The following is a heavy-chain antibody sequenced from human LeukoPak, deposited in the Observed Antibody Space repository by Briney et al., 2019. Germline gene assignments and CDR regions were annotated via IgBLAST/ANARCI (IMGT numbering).Heavy chain of an antibody. CDR2: INWNGAST. Sequence: GGSLRLSCAASGFTFDDYDMSWVRQVPGKGLEWVSAINWNGASTGYADSVKGRFTISRDNAKNSLYLQMNSLRAEDTAVYYCARDIPYYDFWSGYYGYYYYYYMDVWGKGTTVAVSS. CDR1: GFTFDDYD. CDR3: ARDIPYYDFWSGYYGYYYYYYMDV. V-gene: IGHV3-20*04. D-gene: IGHD3-3*01. J-gene: IGHJ6*03.